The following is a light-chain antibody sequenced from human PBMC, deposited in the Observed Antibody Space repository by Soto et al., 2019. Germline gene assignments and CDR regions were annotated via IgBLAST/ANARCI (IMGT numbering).Light chain of an antibody. CDR3: QQYDNWPRT. CDR2: GAS. Sequence: EIVMTQSPATLSVSPGERATLSCRASQSVGGNLAWNQQKPGQAPRLLIYGASTRATGIPARFSGSGSGTEFTLTISSLQSEDFAVYYCQQYDNWPRTFGQGTKLEIK. V-gene: IGKV3-15*01. J-gene: IGKJ2*02. CDR1: QSVGGN.